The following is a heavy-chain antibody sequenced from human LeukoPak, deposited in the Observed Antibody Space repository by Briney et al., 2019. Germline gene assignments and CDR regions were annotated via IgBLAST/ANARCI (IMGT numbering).Heavy chain of an antibody. Sequence: GASVKVSCKASGYTFTSYGISWVRQAPGQGLEWMGWISAYNGNTNYAQKLQGRVTMTTGTSTSTAYMELRSLRSDDTAVYYCARVNPLLLWFGELFSGWGQGTLVTVSS. CDR3: ARVNPLLLWFGELFSG. CDR2: ISAYNGNT. V-gene: IGHV1-18*01. CDR1: GYTFTSYG. D-gene: IGHD3-10*01. J-gene: IGHJ4*02.